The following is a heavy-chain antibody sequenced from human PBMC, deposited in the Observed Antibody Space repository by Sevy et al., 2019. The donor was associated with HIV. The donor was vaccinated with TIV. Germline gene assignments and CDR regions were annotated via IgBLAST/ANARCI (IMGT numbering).Heavy chain of an antibody. CDR2: INPSGGST. J-gene: IGHJ4*02. V-gene: IGHV1-46*01. Sequence: ALVKVSCKTSGYTFTGYFMHWVRQAPGQGLEWMGVINPSGGSTTFAQRFQGRVTMTRDTSTSTVYMEVRSLRSEDTAVYYCARDGTSGLNFWGQGTLVTVSS. CDR1: GYTFTGYF. D-gene: IGHD2-8*02. CDR3: ARDGTSGLNF.